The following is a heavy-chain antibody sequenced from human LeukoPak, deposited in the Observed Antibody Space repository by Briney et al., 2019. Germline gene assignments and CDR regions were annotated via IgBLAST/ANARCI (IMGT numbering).Heavy chain of an antibody. CDR1: GYTFTDYY. CDR2: INPNSGGT. J-gene: IGHJ4*02. Sequence: ASVKVSCKASGYTFTDYYIHWVRQAPGQGLEWMGWINPNSGGTSYAQKFQDRVTLTRDTSIRTAYMELSRLTSDDTAVYCCARHPNLDYWGQGTLVTVSS. CDR3: ARHPNLDY. V-gene: IGHV1-2*02.